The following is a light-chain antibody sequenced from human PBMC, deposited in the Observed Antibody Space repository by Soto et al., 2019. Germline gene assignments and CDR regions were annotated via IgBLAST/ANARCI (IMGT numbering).Light chain of an antibody. J-gene: IGLJ3*02. V-gene: IGLV6-57*03. Sequence: NFMLTQPHSVSKSPGKTVTVSCTRSSGSIASNYVQWYQQRPGSAPTTVIYEDNQRPSGVPDRFSGSIDSSSNSASLTISGLKTEDEADYYCQSYDSSNLNWVFGGGTKLTVL. CDR3: QSYDSSNLNWV. CDR1: SGSIASNY. CDR2: EDN.